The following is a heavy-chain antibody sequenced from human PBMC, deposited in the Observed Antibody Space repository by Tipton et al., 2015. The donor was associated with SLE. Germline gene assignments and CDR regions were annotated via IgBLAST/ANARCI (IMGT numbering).Heavy chain of an antibody. Sequence: SLRLSCAASGFTFSDYYMNWVRQVPGKGLEWVSGISWNGLNIGYADSVKGRFTISRDNAKSSLYLQMNSLTPEDTALYYCARDLYSNSFDAFDFWGQGTMVTVSS. CDR3: ARDLYSNSFDAFDF. CDR1: GFTFSDYY. J-gene: IGHJ3*01. V-gene: IGHV3-9*01. CDR2: ISWNGLNI. D-gene: IGHD6-6*01.